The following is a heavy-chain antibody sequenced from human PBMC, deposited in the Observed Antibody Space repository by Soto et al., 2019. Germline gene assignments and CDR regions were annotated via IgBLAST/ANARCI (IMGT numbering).Heavy chain of an antibody. V-gene: IGHV4-59*08. CDR2: IYYSGST. CDR3: ARSRPGLDLEFNWNDGLAGYYFDY. J-gene: IGHJ4*02. D-gene: IGHD1-20*01. Sequence: PSETLSLTCTVSGGSISSYYWSWIRQPPGKGLEWIGYIYYSGSTNYNPSLKSRVTISVDTSKNQFSLKLSSVTAADTAVYYCARSRPGLDLEFNWNDGLAGYYFDYWGQGTLVTVSS. CDR1: GGSISSYY.